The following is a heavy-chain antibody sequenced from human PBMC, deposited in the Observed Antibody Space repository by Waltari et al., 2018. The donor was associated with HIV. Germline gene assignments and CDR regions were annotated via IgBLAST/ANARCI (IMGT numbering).Heavy chain of an antibody. J-gene: IGHJ6*02. D-gene: IGHD7-27*01. CDR1: GFTLRSCV. V-gene: IGHV3-33*01. Sequence: QVQLVASGGGVVQPGRSLRLSWCASGFTLRSCVMPGFRQAPGKGLEWMAIIWDDRSNKYYGASVKGRFTISRDNSKNTLYLQMNSLRAEDTAVYYCARGIPQSNWGHYYYGMDVWGQGTTVTVSS. CDR2: IWDDRSNK. CDR3: ARGIPQSNWGHYYYGMDV.